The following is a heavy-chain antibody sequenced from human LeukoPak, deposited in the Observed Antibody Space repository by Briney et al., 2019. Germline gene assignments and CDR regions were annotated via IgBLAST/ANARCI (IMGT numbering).Heavy chain of an antibody. CDR2: ITPFNGNT. V-gene: IGHV1-45*02. J-gene: IGHJ4*02. D-gene: IGHD6-13*01. Sequence: SVTVSCKSSGYTYTYRYLHWVRQAPGQALAWMGWITPFNGNTNYAQKFQDRVTITRDRSMSTAYMELSSLRSEDTAMYYCASSNAAAGAALGYWGQGTLVTVSS. CDR1: GYTYTYRY. CDR3: ASSNAAAGAALGY.